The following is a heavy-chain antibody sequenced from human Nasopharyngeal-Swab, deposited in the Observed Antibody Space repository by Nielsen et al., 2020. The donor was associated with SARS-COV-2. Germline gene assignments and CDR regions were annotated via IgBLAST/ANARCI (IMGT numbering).Heavy chain of an antibody. CDR3: ARGRGGWLGVNWFDP. Sequence: PGKGLEWIGEINHSGSTNYNPSLKSRVTISVDTSKNQFSRKLSSVTAADTAVYYCARGRGGWLGVNWFDPWGQGTLVTVSS. J-gene: IGHJ5*02. D-gene: IGHD3-10*01. V-gene: IGHV4-34*01. CDR2: INHSGST.